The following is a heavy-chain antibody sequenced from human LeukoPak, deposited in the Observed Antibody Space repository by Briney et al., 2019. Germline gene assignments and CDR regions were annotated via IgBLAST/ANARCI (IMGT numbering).Heavy chain of an antibody. CDR2: IYSGGSI. D-gene: IGHD3-22*01. V-gene: IGHV3-53*01. J-gene: IGHJ4*02. Sequence: PSETLSLTCSVSGGSLSSYYWSWVRQAPGKGLEWVSVIYSGGSIYAADSVKGRFTISRDNSKNTLYLQMNSLRAEDTATYYCAKEKYDTGLYYFDYWGQGTLVTVSS. CDR3: AKEKYDTGLYYFDY. CDR1: GGSLSSYY.